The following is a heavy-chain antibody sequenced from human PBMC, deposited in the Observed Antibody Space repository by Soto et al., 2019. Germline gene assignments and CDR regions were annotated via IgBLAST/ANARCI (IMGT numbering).Heavy chain of an antibody. D-gene: IGHD1-26*01. J-gene: IGHJ4*02. CDR1: GFTFSSYA. CDR2: ISGSGGST. V-gene: IGHV3-23*01. CDR3: AKEAKPYVGATSDGFDY. Sequence: PGGSLRLSCAASGFTFSSYAMSWVRQAPGKGLEWVSAISGSGGSTYYADSVKGRFTISRDNSKNTLYLQMNSLRAEDTAVYYCAKEAKPYVGATSDGFDYWGQGTLVTVSS.